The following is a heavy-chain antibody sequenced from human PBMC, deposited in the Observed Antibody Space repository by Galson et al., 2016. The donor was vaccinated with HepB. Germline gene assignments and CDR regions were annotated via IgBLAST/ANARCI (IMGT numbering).Heavy chain of an antibody. V-gene: IGHV3-21*01. CDR2: INSYSTYI. CDR1: GFSFSAYS. J-gene: IGHJ3*02. CDR3: EREHAEAFDI. Sequence: SLRLSCAASGFSFSAYSINWVRQAPGRGLEWVSSINSYSTYIYYADSVKGRFTISRDNARDSLYLQMNSLRAEDTAVYYCEREHAEAFDIWGQGTMVAVSS.